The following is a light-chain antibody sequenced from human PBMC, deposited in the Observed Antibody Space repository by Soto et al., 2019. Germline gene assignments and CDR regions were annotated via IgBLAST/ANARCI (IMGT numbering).Light chain of an antibody. J-gene: IGLJ3*02. CDR2: DVS. Sequence: QSVLTQPRSVSGSPGQSVTISCTGTSSDVGGYNFVSWYQQHPGKAPKLMICDVSKRPSGVPDRFSGSKSGNTASLTISGLQAEDEADYYCCSYAGSYPWVFGGGTKLTVL. CDR3: CSYAGSYPWV. V-gene: IGLV2-11*01. CDR1: SSDVGGYNF.